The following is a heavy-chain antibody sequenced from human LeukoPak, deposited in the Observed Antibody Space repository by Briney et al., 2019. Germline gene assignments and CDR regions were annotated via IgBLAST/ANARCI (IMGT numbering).Heavy chain of an antibody. D-gene: IGHD2-2*01. CDR1: GGSMSSYY. V-gene: IGHV4-59*12. Sequence: SETLSLTCTVSGGSMSSYYWSWIRQPPGKGLEWIGYIYYSGSTNYNPSLKSRVTISVDTSKNQFPLKLSSVTAADTAVYYCARGQNPPAVGGSRCQRSSTSCSYYFDYWGQGTLVTVSS. J-gene: IGHJ4*02. CDR3: ARGQNPPAVGGSRCQRSSTSCSYYFDY. CDR2: IYYSGST.